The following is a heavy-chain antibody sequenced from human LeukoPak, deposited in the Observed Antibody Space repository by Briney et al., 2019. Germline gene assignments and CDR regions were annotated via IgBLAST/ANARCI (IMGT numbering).Heavy chain of an antibody. V-gene: IGHV3-7*04. Sequence: GGSLRLSCATSGFTFSDFWMNWVRHAPGKGLEGVANIKQDGSETYYVDSVKGRFTISRDNAKNSLYLQMNSLRAEDTAVYYCARDPNSSIWPEYFHHWGQGTLVTVSS. CDR1: GFTFSDFW. CDR2: IKQDGSET. CDR3: ARDPNSSIWPEYFHH. J-gene: IGHJ1*01. D-gene: IGHD6-13*01.